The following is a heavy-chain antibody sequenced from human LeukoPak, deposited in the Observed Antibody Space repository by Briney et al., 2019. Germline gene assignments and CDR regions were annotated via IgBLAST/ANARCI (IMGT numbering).Heavy chain of an antibody. V-gene: IGHV1-18*01. CDR1: GYTFTSYG. CDR2: ISAYNGNT. D-gene: IGHD3-22*01. CDR3: ARDDYYYDSSGYPMFDY. J-gene: IGHJ4*02. Sequence: ASVKVSCKASGYTFTSYGISWVRQAPGQGLEWMGWISAYNGNTNYAQKLQGRVTMTTDTSTSTAYMELRSLRSDDPAVYYCARDDYYYDSSGYPMFDYWGQGTLVTVSS.